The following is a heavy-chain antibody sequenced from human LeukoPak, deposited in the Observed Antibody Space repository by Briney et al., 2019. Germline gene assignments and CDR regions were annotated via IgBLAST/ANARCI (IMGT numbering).Heavy chain of an antibody. CDR3: ARVVPPLYFFDY. V-gene: IGHV3-7*01. D-gene: IGHD3-10*01. CDR1: ESIFTISW. Sequence: PGGSLRLSCAASESIFTISWMSWVRQAPGQGLEWVANINQDGSEKYYVDSVKGRFTISRDNAKKSLFLQMNSLRAEDTAVYFCARVVPPLYFFDYWGQGAPVTVSS. CDR2: INQDGSEK. J-gene: IGHJ4*02.